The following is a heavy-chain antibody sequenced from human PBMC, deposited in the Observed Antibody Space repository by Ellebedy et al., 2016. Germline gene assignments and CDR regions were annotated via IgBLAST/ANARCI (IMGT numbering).Heavy chain of an antibody. CDR2: INQFGST. Sequence: SETLSLTCGVNGGSLSGHYWNWIRQPPGRGLEWIGEINQFGSTNNNPSLKTRVTISVDTSKNQFSLNLRSVTAADTAVYYCARGRCSSTSCYFSAFYYYGLDVWGHGTTVTVSS. CDR3: ARGRCSSTSCYFSAFYYYGLDV. D-gene: IGHD2-2*01. CDR1: GGSLSGHY. V-gene: IGHV4-34*01. J-gene: IGHJ6*02.